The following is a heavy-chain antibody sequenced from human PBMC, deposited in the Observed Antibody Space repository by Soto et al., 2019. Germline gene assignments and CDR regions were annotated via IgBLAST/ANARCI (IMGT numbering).Heavy chain of an antibody. J-gene: IGHJ4*02. CDR2: TYYRSRWYH. CDR1: GDSISSNSAA. D-gene: IGHD4-4*01. Sequence: PSXTLSLTCAISGDSISSNSAAWNWIRQSPSRGFEWLGRTYYRSRWYHDYAVSVKSRIIINPDTSKNQVSLQLNSVTPDDTAVYYCASYRYDYWGQGTVVTVSS. V-gene: IGHV6-1*01. CDR3: ASYRYDY.